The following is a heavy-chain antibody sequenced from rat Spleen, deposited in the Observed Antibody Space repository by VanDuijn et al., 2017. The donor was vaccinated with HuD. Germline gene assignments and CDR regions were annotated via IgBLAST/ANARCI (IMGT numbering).Heavy chain of an antibody. CDR2: ITDSGGST. D-gene: IGHD1-6*01. J-gene: IGHJ2*01. Sequence: EVQLVESGGGLVQPGRSLKLSCVASGFTFNNYWMTWIRQAPGKGLEWVASITDSGGSTYYRDSVKGRFTISRDNAQNTLYLQMDSLRSEDTATYYCTTGGILRIITGGYWGQGVMVTVSS. V-gene: IGHV5-31*01. CDR1: GFTFNNYW. CDR3: TTGGILRIITGGY.